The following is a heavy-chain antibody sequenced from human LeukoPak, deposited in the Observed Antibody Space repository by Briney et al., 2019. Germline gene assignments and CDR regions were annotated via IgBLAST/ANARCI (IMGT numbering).Heavy chain of an antibody. CDR3: ARGVVSKRGSSGQFDY. J-gene: IGHJ4*02. CDR2: IIWNSGSI. Sequence: GGSLRLSCAASGFTFDDYAMHWVRHAPGKGLEWVSGIIWNSGSIGYADSVKGRFTISRDNAKNSLYLQMNSLRAEDTAVYYCARGVVSKRGSSGQFDYWGQGTLVTVSS. CDR1: GFTFDDYA. D-gene: IGHD6-19*01. V-gene: IGHV3-9*01.